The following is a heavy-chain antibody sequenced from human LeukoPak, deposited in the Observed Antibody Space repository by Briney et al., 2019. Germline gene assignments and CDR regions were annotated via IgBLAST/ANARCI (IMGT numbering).Heavy chain of an antibody. V-gene: IGHV1-69*01. D-gene: IGHD4-23*01. J-gene: IGHJ6*02. Sequence: GASVKVSCKASGGTFSSYTISWVRQAPGQGLEWMGGIIPIFGTANYAQRFQGRVTITADESTSTAYMELSSLRSEDTAVYYCAKLTHLDTHSYYYGMDVWGQGTMVTVSS. CDR1: GGTFSSYT. CDR2: IIPIFGTA. CDR3: AKLTHLDTHSYYYGMDV.